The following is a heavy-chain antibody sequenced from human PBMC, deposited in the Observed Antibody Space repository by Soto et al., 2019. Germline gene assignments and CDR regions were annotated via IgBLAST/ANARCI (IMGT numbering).Heavy chain of an antibody. CDR2: IYSGGST. J-gene: IGHJ3*02. V-gene: IGHV3-53*01. CDR1: GFTVSSNY. CDR3: ARLYDSTAGGAFDI. Sequence: EVQLVESGGGLIQPGGSLRLSCAASGFTVSSNYMSWVRQAPGKGLEWVSVIYSGGSTYYADSVKGRFTISRDTSKNTLYLQMNSLGSEDPSVYYCARLYDSTAGGAFDIWGQGTIVTFS. D-gene: IGHD3-22*01.